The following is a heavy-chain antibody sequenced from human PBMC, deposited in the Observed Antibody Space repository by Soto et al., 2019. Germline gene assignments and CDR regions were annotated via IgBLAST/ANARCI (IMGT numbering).Heavy chain of an antibody. CDR2: IIPILGIA. D-gene: IGHD4-17*01. CDR3: ASVSTTVTTFPYYFDY. J-gene: IGHJ4*02. CDR1: GGTFSSYT. V-gene: IGHV1-69*02. Sequence: QVQLVQSGAEVKKPGSSVKVSCKASGGTFSSYTISWVRQAPGQGLEWMGRIIPILGIANYAQKFQGRVTITAGKSTSTAYMELSSLRSEDTAVYYCASVSTTVTTFPYYFDYWGQGTLVTVSS.